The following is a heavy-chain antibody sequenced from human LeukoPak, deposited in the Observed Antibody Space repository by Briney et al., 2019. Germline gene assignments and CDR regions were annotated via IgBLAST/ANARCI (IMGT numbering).Heavy chain of an antibody. D-gene: IGHD3-22*01. V-gene: IGHV3-48*04. CDR1: GFTFSSYS. J-gene: IGHJ5*02. Sequence: GRSLRLPCAASGFTFSSYSMNWVRQAPGKGLEWVSYISSSSSTIYYADSVKGRFTISRDNAKNSLYLQMNSLRAEDTAVYYCARDSSGYYSPPWFDPWGQGTLVTVSS. CDR2: ISSSSSTI. CDR3: ARDSSGYYSPPWFDP.